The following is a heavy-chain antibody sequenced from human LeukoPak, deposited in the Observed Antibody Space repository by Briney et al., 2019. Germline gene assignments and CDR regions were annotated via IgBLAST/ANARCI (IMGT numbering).Heavy chain of an antibody. D-gene: IGHD6-19*01. CDR1: GLTFKNFA. V-gene: IGHV3-23*01. Sequence: PGGSLRLSCAASGLTFKNFAMSWVRQAPGQGLEWLAVTIGDEDSTHYADSVRGHFVISTDNSKNTSFLHMNSLRAEDTAVYYCTIDLMTGFSSGWHFGYWGQGTLVTVSS. CDR2: TIGDEDST. J-gene: IGHJ4*02. CDR3: TIDLMTGFSSGWHFGY.